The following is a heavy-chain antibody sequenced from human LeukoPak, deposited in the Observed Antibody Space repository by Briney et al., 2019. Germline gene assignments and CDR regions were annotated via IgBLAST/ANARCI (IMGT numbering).Heavy chain of an antibody. CDR2: IYYSGST. CDR1: GGSISSGGYY. CDR3: ARGSPRLYYDYVWGSYRSFLYFDY. V-gene: IGHV4-31*03. D-gene: IGHD3-16*02. J-gene: IGHJ4*02. Sequence: PSETLSLTCTVSGGSISSGGYYWSWIRQHPGKGLEWIGYIYYSGSTYYNPSLKSRVTISVDTSKNQFSLKLSSVTAADTAVYYCARGSPRLYYDYVWGSYRSFLYFDYWGQGTLVTVSS.